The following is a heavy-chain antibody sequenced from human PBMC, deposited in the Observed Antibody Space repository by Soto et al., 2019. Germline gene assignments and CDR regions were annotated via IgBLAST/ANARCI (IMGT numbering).Heavy chain of an antibody. CDR2: ISDSGVPT. Sequence: GGSLRLSCAASGFTFSSYAMAWVRQAPGKGLECVSVISDSGVPTFYTDSVKGRFTISRDNSKNTLYLQMNSLRAEDTAVYYCAKDPLAHSTGSPYYFDSWGHGTLVTVSS. J-gene: IGHJ4*01. V-gene: IGHV3-23*01. D-gene: IGHD3-22*01. CDR1: GFTFSSYA. CDR3: AKDPLAHSTGSPYYFDS.